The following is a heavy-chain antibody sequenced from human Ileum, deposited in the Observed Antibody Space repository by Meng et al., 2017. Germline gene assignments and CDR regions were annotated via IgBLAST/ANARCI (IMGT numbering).Heavy chain of an antibody. V-gene: IGHV4-34*01. J-gene: IGHJ4*02. CDR2: INHNGNT. CDR1: GGSFSANY. CDR3: ASARYDN. Sequence: QVQLQQWGAGLLKPAETLSLTCVDYGGSFSANYWTWIRQTPGKGLEWIGEINHNGNTNYKPSLKSRVTISVDTSKKQFSLRLTSVTAADTAVYYCASARYDNWGQGTLVTVSS.